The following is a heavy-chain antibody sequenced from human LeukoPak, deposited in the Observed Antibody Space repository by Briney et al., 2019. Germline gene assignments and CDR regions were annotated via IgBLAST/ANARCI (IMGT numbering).Heavy chain of an antibody. Sequence: GGTLRLSCAASGFTFSSYGMSWVRQAPGKGLEWVSAISGSGGSTYYADSVKGRFTISRDNSKNTLYLQLNNLRAEDTAVYYCAKAFGTNGYFQLPIDFWGQGTLVTVSS. CDR3: AKAFGTNGYFQLPIDF. CDR1: GFTFSSYG. D-gene: IGHD2-8*01. J-gene: IGHJ4*02. CDR2: ISGSGGST. V-gene: IGHV3-23*01.